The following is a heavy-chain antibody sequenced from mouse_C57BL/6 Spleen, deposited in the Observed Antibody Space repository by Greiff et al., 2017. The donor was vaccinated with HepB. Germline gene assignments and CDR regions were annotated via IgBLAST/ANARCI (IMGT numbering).Heavy chain of an antibody. J-gene: IGHJ2*01. Sequence: QVQLQQPGTELVKPGASVKLSCKASGYTFTSYWMHWVKQRPGQGLEWIGNINPSNGGTNYNEKFKSKATLTVDKSSSTAYMQLSSLTSEDSAVYYCAREGPGDYSNYVDFDYWGQGTTLTVSS. CDR3: AREGPGDYSNYVDFDY. CDR2: INPSNGGT. V-gene: IGHV1-53*01. CDR1: GYTFTSYW. D-gene: IGHD2-5*01.